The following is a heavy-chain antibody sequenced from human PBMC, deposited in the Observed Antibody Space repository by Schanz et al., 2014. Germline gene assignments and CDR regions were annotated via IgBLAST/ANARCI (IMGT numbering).Heavy chain of an antibody. V-gene: IGHV4-59*01. Sequence: QLQLQESGPVLVKPSETLSLTCTVSGGSISSYYWNWIRQPPGKGLEWIGYVYYTGSTTYNPSLKSRVTISVVPSKRQFSLKLSSVTAADTAVYYCARDKVTTLGYYGMDVWGQGTTVTVSS. D-gene: IGHD3-10*02. J-gene: IGHJ6*02. CDR1: GGSISSYY. CDR2: VYYTGST. CDR3: ARDKVTTLGYYGMDV.